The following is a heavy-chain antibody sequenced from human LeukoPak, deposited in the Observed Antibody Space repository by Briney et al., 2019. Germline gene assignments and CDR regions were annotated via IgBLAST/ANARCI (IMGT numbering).Heavy chain of an antibody. D-gene: IGHD2-2*01. CDR1: GFTFSSYW. CDR2: IKQDGSEK. CDR3: ARYLVVPAEGIDY. Sequence: GGSLRLSCAASGFTFSSYWMSWVRQAPGKGLEWVANIKQDGSEKYYVDSVNCRFTISRDNGNNSLYLQMNSLRAEDTAVYYCARYLVVPAEGIDYWGQGTLVTVSS. V-gene: IGHV3-7*04. J-gene: IGHJ4*02.